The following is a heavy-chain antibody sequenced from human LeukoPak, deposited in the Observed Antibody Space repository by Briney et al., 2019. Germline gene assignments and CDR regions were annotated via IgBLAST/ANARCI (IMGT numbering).Heavy chain of an antibody. CDR2: ISGSGGST. Sequence: GVCLRLSCAASGFTFSSCAMSWVRQAPGKGLEWVSAISGSGGSTYYADSVKGRFTISRDNSKNTLYLQMNSLRAEDTAVYYCANSGGEADYWGQGTLVTVSS. D-gene: IGHD2-15*01. CDR1: GFTFSSCA. J-gene: IGHJ4*02. V-gene: IGHV3-23*01. CDR3: ANSGGEADY.